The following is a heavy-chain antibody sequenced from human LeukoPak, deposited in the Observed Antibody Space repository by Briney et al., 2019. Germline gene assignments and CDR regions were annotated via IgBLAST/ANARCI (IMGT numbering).Heavy chain of an antibody. CDR3: AKRYDSSGYYYFDY. V-gene: IGHV3-23*01. D-gene: IGHD3-22*01. J-gene: IGHJ4*02. Sequence: PGGSLRLSCAASGFIFSSYAMGWVRQAPGKGLEWVSGISTNGGNIYYAESVKGRFTISRDNSKNMLYLQMNSLRAEDTAVYYCAKRYDSSGYYYFDYWGQGTLVTVSS. CDR2: ISTNGGNI. CDR1: GFIFSSYA.